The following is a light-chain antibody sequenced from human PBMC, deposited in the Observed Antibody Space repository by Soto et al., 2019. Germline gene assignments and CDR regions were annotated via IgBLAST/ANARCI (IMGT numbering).Light chain of an antibody. CDR3: CSYAGSGTWL. CDR1: SSDVGSYNL. Sequence: QSVLTQPASVSGSPGQSITISCTGTSSDVGSYNLVSWCQQHPGKAPKLMIYEGSKRPSGVSNRFSGSKSGNTASLTISGLQADDEADYYCCSYAGSGTWLFGGGTKLTVL. J-gene: IGLJ3*02. CDR2: EGS. V-gene: IGLV2-23*01.